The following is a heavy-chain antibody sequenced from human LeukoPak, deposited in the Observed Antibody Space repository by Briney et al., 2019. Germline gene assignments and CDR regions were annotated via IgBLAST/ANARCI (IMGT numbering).Heavy chain of an antibody. V-gene: IGHV3-23*01. CDR3: AKGPGRIVGAANLDY. D-gene: IGHD1-26*01. J-gene: IGHJ4*02. Sequence: PGGSLRLSCAASGFTFSSYAMNWVRQAPGKGLEWVSAISGSGDSTYYADSVKGRFTISRDSSKNTLYLQMNSLRAEDTAVYYCAKGPGRIVGAANLDYWGQGTLVTVSS. CDR2: ISGSGDST. CDR1: GFTFSSYA.